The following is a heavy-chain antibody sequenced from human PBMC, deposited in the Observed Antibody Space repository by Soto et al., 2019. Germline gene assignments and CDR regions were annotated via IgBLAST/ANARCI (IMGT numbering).Heavy chain of an antibody. CDR3: AKAYFVWASEQPYYFDY. CDR2: ISGSGGRS. J-gene: IGHJ4*02. Sequence: EVQLLDSGGGLVQPGGSLRLSCAASGFTFSNYAMTWVRQGPGKGLEWVSGISGSGGRSYYADSVKGRFTISRDNSKSTLYLQMKRLRAEDTAVYYCAKAYFVWASEQPYYFDYWGQGTLVTVSS. V-gene: IGHV3-23*01. D-gene: IGHD3-16*01. CDR1: GFTFSNYA.